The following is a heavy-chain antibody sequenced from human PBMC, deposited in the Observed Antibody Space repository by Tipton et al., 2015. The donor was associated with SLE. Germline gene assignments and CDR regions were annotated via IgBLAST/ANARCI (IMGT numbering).Heavy chain of an antibody. CDR2: FYYGKST. Sequence: TLSLTCTVSGGSISRSNFYWAWIRQPPGKGLEWIGSFYYGKSTFYNPSLKSRVSISVDTSTNRLFLNLISVTAADTALYYCARLISAYYCNFDYWGQGTLVTVSS. CDR1: GGSISRSNFY. V-gene: IGHV4-39*07. D-gene: IGHD2-21*02. J-gene: IGHJ4*02. CDR3: ARLISAYYCNFDY.